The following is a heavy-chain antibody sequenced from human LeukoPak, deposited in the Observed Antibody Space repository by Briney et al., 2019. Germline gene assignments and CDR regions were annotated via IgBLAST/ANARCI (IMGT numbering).Heavy chain of an antibody. CDR1: GFTVSSNS. CDR2: IYSGGTT. J-gene: IGHJ4*02. D-gene: IGHD2-15*01. Sequence: GGSLRLSCAASGFTVSSNSMSWVREAPGEGVDWVSVIYSGGTTYYADSVTGRFTISRDNSKNTLYLQMNSLRAEDTAVYYCARALNEFCSGGICYSYYFDYWGQGTLVTVSS. V-gene: IGHV3-53*01. CDR3: ARALNEFCSGGICYSYYFDY.